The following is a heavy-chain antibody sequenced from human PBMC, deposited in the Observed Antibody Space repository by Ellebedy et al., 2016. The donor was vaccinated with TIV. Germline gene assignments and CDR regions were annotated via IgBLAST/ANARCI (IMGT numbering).Heavy chain of an antibody. V-gene: IGHV3-20*04. D-gene: IGHD1-14*01. CDR3: ARNRGTEGSTKPFDY. CDR2: INWNGGST. J-gene: IGHJ4*02. Sequence: PGGSLRLSCAASGFTFDDYGMSWVRQAPGKGLEWVSGINWNGGSTGYADSVKGRFTISRDNAKNSLYLQMNSLRAEDTALYYCARNRGTEGSTKPFDYWGQGTLVTVSS. CDR1: GFTFDDYG.